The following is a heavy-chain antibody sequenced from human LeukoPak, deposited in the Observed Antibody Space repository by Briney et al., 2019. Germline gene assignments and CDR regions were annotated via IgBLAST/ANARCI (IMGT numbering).Heavy chain of an antibody. CDR3: ARDCSSTSCYPY. Sequence: GGSLRLSCAAAGFTFSSYEMNWVRQAPGKGLEWVSYISSSGSTIYYADSVKGRFTISRDNAKASLYLQMNSLRAEDTAVYYCARDCSSTSCYPYWGQGTLVTVSS. V-gene: IGHV3-48*03. CDR2: ISSSGSTI. J-gene: IGHJ4*02. CDR1: GFTFSSYE. D-gene: IGHD2-2*01.